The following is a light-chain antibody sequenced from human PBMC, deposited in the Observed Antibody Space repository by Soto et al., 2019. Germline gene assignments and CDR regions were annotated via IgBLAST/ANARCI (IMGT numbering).Light chain of an antibody. CDR3: QQSYNKFPLT. CDR1: QSISSY. J-gene: IGKJ4*01. V-gene: IGKV1-39*01. CDR2: AAS. Sequence: DIQMTQSPSSLSASVGDTVTILCRASQSISSYLNWYQQKPGKAPRFLIYAASTLESGVPSRFSGRGSGTDFTLTISSLQPEDFATYYCQQSYNKFPLTFGGGTKVDIK.